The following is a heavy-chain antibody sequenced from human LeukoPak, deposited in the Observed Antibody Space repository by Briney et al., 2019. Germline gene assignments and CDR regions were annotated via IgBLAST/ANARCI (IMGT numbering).Heavy chain of an antibody. CDR1: GFTFSDYN. D-gene: IGHD5-12*01. CDR3: ARVKVKGVATIGGFDY. Sequence: PGGSLRLSCAASGFTFSDYNMRWIRQAPGKGLEWVSSISRSGSTKYYADSVKGRFTISRDNAKNSLYLQMNSLRAEDTAVYYCARVKVKGVATIGGFDYWGQGTLVTVSS. V-gene: IGHV3-11*04. CDR2: ISRSGSTK. J-gene: IGHJ4*02.